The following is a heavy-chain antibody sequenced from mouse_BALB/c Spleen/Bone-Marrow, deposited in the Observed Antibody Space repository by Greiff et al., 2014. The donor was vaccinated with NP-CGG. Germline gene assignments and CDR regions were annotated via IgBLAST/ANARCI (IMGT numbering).Heavy chain of an antibody. V-gene: IGHV1S29*02. Sequence: VQLVESGPELVKPGASVKISCKASGYTFTDYNMHWVKQSHGKSLEWIGYIYPYNGGTVYKQKFKSKATLTVDNSSSTANMELRSLTSEDSAVYYCARGAAYGYYLGLAYWGQGTLVTVSA. D-gene: IGHD2-3*01. CDR1: GYTFTDYN. CDR2: IYPYNGGT. CDR3: ARGAAYGYYLGLAY. J-gene: IGHJ3*01.